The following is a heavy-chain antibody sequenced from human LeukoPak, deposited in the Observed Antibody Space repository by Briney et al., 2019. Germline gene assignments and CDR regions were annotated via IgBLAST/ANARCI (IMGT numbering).Heavy chain of an antibody. CDR1: GYSISSGYY. CDR3: AMIPYCTSVTCYYLDY. CDR2: IYHSGST. V-gene: IGHV4-38-2*02. Sequence: SETLSLTCTVSGYSISSGYYWGWIRQPPGKGLEWIGSIYHSGSTYYNPSLKSRVTMSVDTSKNQFSLKLSSVTAADTAVYYCAMIPYCTSVTCYYLDYWGQGTLVTVSS. D-gene: IGHD2-8*01. J-gene: IGHJ4*02.